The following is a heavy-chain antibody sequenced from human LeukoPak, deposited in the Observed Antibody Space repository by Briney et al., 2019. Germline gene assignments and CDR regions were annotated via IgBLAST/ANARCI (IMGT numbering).Heavy chain of an antibody. CDR3: ARSIAARWDYYYMDV. Sequence: ASVKVSCKASGYTFTSYDINWVRQATGQGLEWMGWMNPNSGNTGYAQKFQGRVTMTRNTSISTAYMELSSLRSEDTAVYYCARSIAARWDYYYMDVWGKGTTVTVSS. CDR2: MNPNSGNT. V-gene: IGHV1-8*01. D-gene: IGHD6-6*01. J-gene: IGHJ6*03. CDR1: GYTFTSYD.